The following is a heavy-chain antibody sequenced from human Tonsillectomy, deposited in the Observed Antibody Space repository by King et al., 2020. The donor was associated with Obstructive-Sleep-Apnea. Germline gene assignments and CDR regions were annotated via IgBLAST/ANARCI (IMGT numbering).Heavy chain of an antibody. J-gene: IGHJ4*02. CDR3: TTEPNTLFNYYDSSGYYGEGDY. D-gene: IGHD3-22*01. Sequence: DVQLVESGGGLVKPGGSLRLSCAASGFTFSNAWMSWVRQAPGKGLEWVGRIKSKTDGGTTDYAAPVKGRFTISRDDSKNTLYLQMNSLKTEDTAVYYCTTEPNTLFNYYDSSGYYGEGDYWGQGTLVTVSS. V-gene: IGHV3-15*01. CDR1: GFTFSNAW. CDR2: IKSKTDGGTT.